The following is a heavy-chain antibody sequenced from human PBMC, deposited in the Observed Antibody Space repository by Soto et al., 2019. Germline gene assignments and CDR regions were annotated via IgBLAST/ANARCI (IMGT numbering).Heavy chain of an antibody. V-gene: IGHV3-23*01. CDR2: ISDSSSKT. CDR3: ARGYVGSWAHFAY. J-gene: IGHJ4*02. D-gene: IGHD2-15*01. Sequence: EVQLLESGGALTQPGGSLRLSCSASGFTFGNYAMNWVRQAPGKGLEWVSSISDSSSKTYYADSVKGRFTISRDNSKNMLLLQLNTLRADDTAVYFCARGYVGSWAHFAYWGQGTQVIVSS. CDR1: GFTFGNYA.